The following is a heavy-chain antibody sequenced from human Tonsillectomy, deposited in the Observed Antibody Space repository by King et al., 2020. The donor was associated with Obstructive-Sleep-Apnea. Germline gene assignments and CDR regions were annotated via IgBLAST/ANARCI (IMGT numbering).Heavy chain of an antibody. Sequence: VQLVESGGGLVQPGRSLRLSCTASGFTFGDYAMSWFRQAPGKGLEWVGFIRSKAYGGTTEYAASVKGRFTISRDDSKSIAYLQMNSLKTEDTAVYYCTRDGIYYDSSGYSYAFDIWGQGTMVTVSS. V-gene: IGHV3-49*03. CDR3: TRDGIYYDSSGYSYAFDI. CDR2: IRSKAYGGTT. J-gene: IGHJ3*02. D-gene: IGHD3-22*01. CDR1: GFTFGDYA.